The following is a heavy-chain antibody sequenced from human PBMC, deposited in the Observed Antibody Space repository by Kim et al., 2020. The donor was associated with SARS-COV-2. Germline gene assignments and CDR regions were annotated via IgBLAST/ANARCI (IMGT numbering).Heavy chain of an antibody. CDR1: GGSFSGYY. D-gene: IGHD3-10*01. CDR2: INHSGST. V-gene: IGHV4-34*01. J-gene: IGHJ6*02. CDR3: ALGASGDALYYYGKDV. Sequence: SETLSLTCAVYGGSFSGYYWSWIRQPPGKGLEWIGEINHSGSTDYNPSLKSRVTISVHTSKNQFSLKLSSVTAADTAVYYCALGASGDALYYYGKDVLG.